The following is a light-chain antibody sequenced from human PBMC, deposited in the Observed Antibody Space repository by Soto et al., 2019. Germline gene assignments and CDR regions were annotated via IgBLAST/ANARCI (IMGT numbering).Light chain of an antibody. CDR2: GNT. V-gene: IGLV1-40*01. Sequence: QSVLTQPPSVSGAPGQRVAISCTRNSSNIGAGYDVHWYQQLPGTAPKLLIYGNTDRPSGVPDRFSGSKSATSASLAITGLQAEDEADYYCQSCDTSLSAWVFGGGTQLTVL. J-gene: IGLJ3*02. CDR1: SSNIGAGYD. CDR3: QSCDTSLSAWV.